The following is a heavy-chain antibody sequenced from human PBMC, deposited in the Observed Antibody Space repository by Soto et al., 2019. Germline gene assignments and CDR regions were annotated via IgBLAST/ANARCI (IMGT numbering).Heavy chain of an antibody. Sequence: PGGSLRLSCAASGFTFSSYAMHWVRQAPGKGLEWVAVISYDGSNKYYADSVKGRFTISRDNSKNTLYLQMNSLRAEDTAVYYCATSASRIQLWLFDPWGQGTLVTVSS. CDR1: GFTFSSYA. J-gene: IGHJ5*02. CDR2: ISYDGSNK. V-gene: IGHV3-30-3*01. CDR3: ATSASRIQLWLFDP. D-gene: IGHD5-18*01.